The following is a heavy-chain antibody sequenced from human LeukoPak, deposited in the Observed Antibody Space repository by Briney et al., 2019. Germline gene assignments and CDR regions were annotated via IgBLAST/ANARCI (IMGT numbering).Heavy chain of an antibody. CDR3: ARASSRDGYNP. CDR1: GYTLTELS. V-gene: IGHV1-69*04. D-gene: IGHD5-24*01. J-gene: IGHJ5*02. Sequence: SVKVSCKVSGYTLTELSMHWVRQAPGQGLEWMGRIIPILGIANYAQKFQGRVTITADKSTSTAYMELSSLRSEDTAVYYCARASSRDGYNPWGQGTLVTVSS. CDR2: IIPILGIA.